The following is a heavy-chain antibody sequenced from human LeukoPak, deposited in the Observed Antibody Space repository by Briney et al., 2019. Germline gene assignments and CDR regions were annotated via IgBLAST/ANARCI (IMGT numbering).Heavy chain of an antibody. D-gene: IGHD6-19*01. CDR1: GGSISSYY. CDR3: ARHIAVSYDAFDL. Sequence: SETLSLTCTVSGGSISSYYWSWIRQPPGRGLEWIGYIYYSGSTNYNPSLKSRVTISVDTSKNQFSLKLSSVTAADTAVYYCARHIAVSYDAFDLWGRGTMVTVSS. CDR2: IYYSGST. J-gene: IGHJ3*01. V-gene: IGHV4-59*01.